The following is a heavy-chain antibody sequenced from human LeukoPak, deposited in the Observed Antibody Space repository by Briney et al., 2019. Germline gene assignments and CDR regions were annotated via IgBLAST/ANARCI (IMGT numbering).Heavy chain of an antibody. CDR1: GYTFSDYV. CDR3: ARDVIMGDVQGWFDP. Sequence: ASVKDSCKASGYTFSDYVIHWVRQAPGQGLECMGWINPKGGGTNYVQKFQGRVTMTRDTSINTVYMELSSLNSDDTAMYYCARDVIMGDVQGWFDPWGQGTLVTVCS. CDR2: INPKGGGT. V-gene: IGHV1-2*02. D-gene: IGHD3-10*02. J-gene: IGHJ5*02.